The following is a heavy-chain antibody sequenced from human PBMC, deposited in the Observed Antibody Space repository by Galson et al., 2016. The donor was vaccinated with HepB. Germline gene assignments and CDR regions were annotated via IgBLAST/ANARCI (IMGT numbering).Heavy chain of an antibody. CDR2: IKNSNSDV. CDR3: ARARIAALGTGAFDM. D-gene: IGHD6-13*01. Sequence: SGAEVKKPGESLRLSCAASGFTFSTYTLNWVRQAPGKGLEWVSSIKNSNSDVYYEDSVKGRFTIPRDNAENSLYLQMDSLTAEDTAMYYCARARIAALGTGAFDMWGQGTMVTVSS. CDR1: GFTFSTYT. J-gene: IGHJ3*02. V-gene: IGHV3-21*01.